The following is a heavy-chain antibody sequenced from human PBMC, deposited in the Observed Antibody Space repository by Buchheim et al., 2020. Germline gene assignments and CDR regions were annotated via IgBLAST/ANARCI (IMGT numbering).Heavy chain of an antibody. CDR1: GFTFSSYG. J-gene: IGHJ4*02. CDR2: IWYDGSNK. CDR3: ARTMVRGVIDY. Sequence: QVQLVESGGGVVQPGRSLRLSCAASGFTFSSYGMHWVRQAPGKGLEWVAGIWYDGSNKYYADSVKGRFTISRDNSKNTVYLQMNSLRAEDTAVYYCARTMVRGVIDYWGQGTL. V-gene: IGHV3-33*01. D-gene: IGHD3-10*01.